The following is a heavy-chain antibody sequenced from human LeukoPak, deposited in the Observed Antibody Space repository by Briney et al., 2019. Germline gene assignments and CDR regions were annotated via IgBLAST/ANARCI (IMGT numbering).Heavy chain of an antibody. V-gene: IGHV3-74*01. CDR2: INSDGSGR. CDR1: GFTFSNYW. CDR3: ASASSHRIAAGGDY. J-gene: IGHJ4*02. D-gene: IGHD6-13*01. Sequence: GGSPRLSCAASGFTFSNYWMHWVRQAPGKGLVWVSRINSDGSGRNYADSVKGRFTISRDNAKNTLYLQMNSLRAEDTAVYYCASASSHRIAAGGDYWGQGTLVTVSS.